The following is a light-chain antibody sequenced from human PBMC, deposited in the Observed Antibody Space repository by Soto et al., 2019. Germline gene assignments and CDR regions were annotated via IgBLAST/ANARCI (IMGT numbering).Light chain of an antibody. CDR3: SSYSASNNRGV. CDR1: SGDVGAYNY. CDR2: EVS. V-gene: IGLV2-8*01. Sequence: QSALTQPPSASGSPGQSVTISCTGTSGDVGAYNYVSWYQQYPGTAPRLIIYEVSNRPSGVPDRFSGSKSGNTASLTVSGLQAEEEAEYHCSSYSASNNRGVFGGGTQLTVL. J-gene: IGLJ7*01.